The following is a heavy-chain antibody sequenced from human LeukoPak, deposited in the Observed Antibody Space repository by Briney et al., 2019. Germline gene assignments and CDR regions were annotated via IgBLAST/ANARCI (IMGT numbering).Heavy chain of an antibody. J-gene: IGHJ4*02. CDR1: GFTFSSCG. CDR2: IQDDGTNK. Sequence: ETGGSLRLSCAASGFTFSSCGMPWVRQAPGKGLEWVALIQDDGTNKYYADSVKGRFTISRDNSKNTLYLQMNSLRAEDTAVYYCAKDLTGPGDYWGQGTLVTVSS. CDR3: AKDLTGPGDY. V-gene: IGHV3-30*02.